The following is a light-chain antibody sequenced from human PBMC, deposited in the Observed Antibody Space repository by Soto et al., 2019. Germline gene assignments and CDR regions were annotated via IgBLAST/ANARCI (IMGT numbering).Light chain of an antibody. J-gene: IGLJ2*01. CDR1: SSSIGAGFG. V-gene: IGLV1-40*01. Sequence: QSVLTQPPSVSGAPGQRVTISCTGSSSSIGAGFGVHWYQQLPGAAPRLLIYANTNRPSGVPDRFSGSQSGTSASLAITGLQAEDEADYYCQSYDNSLSGVVFGGGTKVTVL. CDR2: ANT. CDR3: QSYDNSLSGVV.